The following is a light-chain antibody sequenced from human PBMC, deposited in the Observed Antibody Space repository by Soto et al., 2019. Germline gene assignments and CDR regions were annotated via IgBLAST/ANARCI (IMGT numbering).Light chain of an antibody. V-gene: IGKV3-20*01. CDR2: GPS. CDR1: QSVSNNY. Sequence: EIVLTQSPGTLSLSPGERATLSCRASQSVSNNYLAWYQQKPGQPPKLLIFGPSSRATGIPDRFSGSGSGTDFTLTINRLEPEDFAVYYCQQFGGSPPVTFGGGTKVEIK. CDR3: QQFGGSPPVT. J-gene: IGKJ4*01.